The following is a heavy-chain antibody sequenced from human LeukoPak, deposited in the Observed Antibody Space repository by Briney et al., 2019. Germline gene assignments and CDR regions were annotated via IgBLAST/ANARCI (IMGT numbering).Heavy chain of an antibody. J-gene: IGHJ4*02. CDR1: GFTFMNYG. Sequence: AGSLRLSCAASGFTFMNYGMHWVRQAPGKGLEWVAFIRYDGSNKYYADSVKGRFTISRDNSKNTLYLQMNSLRTEDTAVYYCASLASQRGDYNGYWGQGTLVTVSS. CDR2: IRYDGSNK. V-gene: IGHV3-30*02. CDR3: ASLASQRGDYNGY. D-gene: IGHD2-8*01.